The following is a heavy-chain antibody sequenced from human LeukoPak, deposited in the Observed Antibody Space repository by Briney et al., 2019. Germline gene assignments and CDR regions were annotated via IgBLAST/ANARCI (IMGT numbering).Heavy chain of an antibody. D-gene: IGHD3-10*01. V-gene: IGHV3-74*01. CDR1: GFTFSNYW. CDR2: INLDGSSA. Sequence: GGSLRLSCAASGFTFSNYWMHWVRQAPGKGLVWVSRINLDGSSATYADSVKGRFTIPRDNAKNTLYLQMNSLSAEDTAVYYCASGFLSGRGVVGYWGQGTLVTVSS. J-gene: IGHJ4*02. CDR3: ASGFLSGRGVVGY.